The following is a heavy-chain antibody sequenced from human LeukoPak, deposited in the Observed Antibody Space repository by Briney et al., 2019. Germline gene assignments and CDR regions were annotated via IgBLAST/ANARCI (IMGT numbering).Heavy chain of an antibody. CDR1: GFTFNSFF. CDR2: ISQDGSET. CDR3: VRGLGHSRHYFEY. J-gene: IGHJ4*02. V-gene: IGHV3-7*01. Sequence: QPGGSLRLSCAASGFTFNSFFLNWVRLTPGRELEWVACISQDGSETFYMDSVRGRFTISRDNTKNSLYLQMDSLRAEDTAVYFCVRGLGHSRHYFEYWGQGALVTVSS. D-gene: IGHD7-27*01.